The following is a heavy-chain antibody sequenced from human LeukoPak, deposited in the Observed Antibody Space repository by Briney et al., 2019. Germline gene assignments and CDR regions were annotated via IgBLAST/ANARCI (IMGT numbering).Heavy chain of an antibody. CDR1: GGSISSSIYY. Sequence: PSETLSLTCTVSGGSISSSIYYWGWIRQPPGKGLEWIGSIYYSGITYYNPSLKSRVTISIDTSKNQFSLKLSSVTAADTAVYYCARTREGYSSSYYTLRDYWGQGTLVTVSS. CDR3: ARTREGYSSSYYTLRDY. V-gene: IGHV4-39*07. J-gene: IGHJ4*02. D-gene: IGHD6-13*01. CDR2: IYYSGIT.